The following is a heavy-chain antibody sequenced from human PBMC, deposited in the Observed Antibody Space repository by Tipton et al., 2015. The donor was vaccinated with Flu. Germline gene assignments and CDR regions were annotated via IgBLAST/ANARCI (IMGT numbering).Heavy chain of an antibody. J-gene: IGHJ4*02. V-gene: IGHV4-30-2*01. D-gene: IGHD3-10*01. CDR3: TRLSKTSVLPDGRGYFYFDQ. Sequence: TLSLTCTVSGGFITSGGYAWTWIRQPPGKGLEWIGFIYHSGSPYYNMSLRGRVTISVDRSKNQFSLRLTSVTAADTAMFYCTRLSKTSVLPDGRGYFYFDQWGQGTLVTVSS. CDR2: IYHSGSP. CDR1: GGFITSGGYA.